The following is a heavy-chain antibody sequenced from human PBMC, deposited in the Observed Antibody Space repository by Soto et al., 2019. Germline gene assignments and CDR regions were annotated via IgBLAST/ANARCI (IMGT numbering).Heavy chain of an antibody. J-gene: IGHJ4*02. D-gene: IGHD2-15*01. Sequence: EVQLVESGGGLVQPGGSLRLSCAASGFTFSSYWMHWVRQAPGKGLVWVSRINSDGSSTSYADSVKGRFTISRDNAKNTLYLQMNSLRAEDTDVYYCVRTSLVMAAATREDYWGQGTLVTGSS. CDR3: VRTSLVMAAATREDY. CDR1: GFTFSSYW. CDR2: INSDGSST. V-gene: IGHV3-74*01.